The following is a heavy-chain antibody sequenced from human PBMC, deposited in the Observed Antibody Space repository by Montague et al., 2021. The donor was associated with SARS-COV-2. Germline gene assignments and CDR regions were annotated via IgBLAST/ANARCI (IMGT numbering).Heavy chain of an antibody. D-gene: IGHD5-24*01. J-gene: IGHJ4*02. CDR3: ASVFLRWLKFESYGDY. V-gene: IGHV4-59*01. CDR1: GGSISSYY. CDR2: IYYSGSN. Sequence: SETLSLTCTVSGGSISSYYWSWIRQPPGKGLEWIGYIYYSGSNNYNPSLKSRVTISVDTSKNQFSLKLSSVTAADTAVYYCASVFLRWLKFESYGDYWGQGTLVTVSS.